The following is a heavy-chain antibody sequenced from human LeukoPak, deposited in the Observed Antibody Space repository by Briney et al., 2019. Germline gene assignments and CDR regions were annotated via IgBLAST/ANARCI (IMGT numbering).Heavy chain of an antibody. J-gene: IGHJ4*02. D-gene: IGHD3-9*01. CDR2: TYYSGST. CDR1: GGSISSYY. CDR3: ARDFDSAGRIDY. V-gene: IGHV4-59*01. Sequence: SETLSLTCTVSGGSISSYYWTWIRQPPGKGLEWIGYTYYSGSTNYNPSLKSRVTISVDMSKNQFSLKLSSVTAADTAVYYCARDFDSAGRIDYWGQGTLVTVSS.